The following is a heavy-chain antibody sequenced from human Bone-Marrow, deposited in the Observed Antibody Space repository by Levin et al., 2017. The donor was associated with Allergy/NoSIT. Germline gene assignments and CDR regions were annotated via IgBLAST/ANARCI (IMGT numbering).Heavy chain of an antibody. CDR3: TKVGADTTIDH. V-gene: IGHV3-30*02. CDR2: ISYDGNDQ. Sequence: PGGSLRLSCEVSGFTFGNFGMHWVRQAPGKGLDWVALISYDGNDQYYADSVKGRFTISRDNSRNTLYLQMNSLRVEDTALYYCTKVGADTTIDHWGQGTLVTVSS. J-gene: IGHJ4*02. CDR1: GFTFGNFG. D-gene: IGHD3-16*01.